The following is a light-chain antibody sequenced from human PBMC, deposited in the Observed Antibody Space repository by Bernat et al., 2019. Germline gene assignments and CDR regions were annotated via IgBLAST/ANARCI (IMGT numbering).Light chain of an antibody. CDR2: RNN. Sequence: QAGLTQPPSVSKGLRQTATLTCTGNSNNVGNQGAAWLQQHQGHPPKLLSYRNNNRPSGISERFSASRSGNTASLTITGIQPEDEADYYCSTWDSSLTVVVFGGGTKLTVL. V-gene: IGLV10-54*04. J-gene: IGLJ2*01. CDR3: STWDSSLTVVV. CDR1: SNNVGNQG.